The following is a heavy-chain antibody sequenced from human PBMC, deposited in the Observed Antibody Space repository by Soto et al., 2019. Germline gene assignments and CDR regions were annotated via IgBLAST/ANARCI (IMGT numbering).Heavy chain of an antibody. V-gene: IGHV3-48*02. CDR1: GYDFITYS. CDR2: VSLDSDTI. J-gene: IGHJ6*02. Sequence: PGGSLRLSCRASGYDFITYSMNWVRQAPGQGLEWIAYVSLDSDTIQYADSVKGRFTISRDDAENSLYLQMDSLRDEDTATYYCARLYYDYVWGQGTTVTVSS. D-gene: IGHD3-3*01. CDR3: ARLYYDYV.